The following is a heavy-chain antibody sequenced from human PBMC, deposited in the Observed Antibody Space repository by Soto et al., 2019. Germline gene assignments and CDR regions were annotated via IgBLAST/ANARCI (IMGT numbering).Heavy chain of an antibody. Sequence: EVQLVESGGGLVQPGGSLRLSCVASGFTFSTDTMNWVRQAPGKGLEWVAHISVSGATRYYADSVKGRFTISRDNAKTSLYLQMDSLGNEDTAGYYCARFFGSGFDYWGQGTLVSVSS. CDR1: GFTFSTDT. V-gene: IGHV3-48*02. CDR3: ARFFGSGFDY. D-gene: IGHD3-3*01. CDR2: ISVSGATR. J-gene: IGHJ4*02.